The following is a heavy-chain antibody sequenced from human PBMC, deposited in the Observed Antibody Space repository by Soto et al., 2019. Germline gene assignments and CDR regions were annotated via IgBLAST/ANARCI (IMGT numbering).Heavy chain of an antibody. V-gene: IGHV3-23*01. Sequence: SLRLSCVASGFTFSGNAMTWVRQAPGKGLHWVSGISAGGTTYYADSAKGRFTISRDNSKNTLYLQMNSLRADDTAVYYCAKDPLTRGWFDPWGQGTLVTVSS. J-gene: IGHJ5*02. CDR2: ISAGGTT. CDR1: GFTFSGNA. CDR3: AKDPLTRGWFDP.